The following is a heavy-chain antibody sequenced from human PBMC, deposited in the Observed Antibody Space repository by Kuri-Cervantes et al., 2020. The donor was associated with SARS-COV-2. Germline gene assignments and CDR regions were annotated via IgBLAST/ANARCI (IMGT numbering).Heavy chain of an antibody. J-gene: IGHJ4*02. V-gene: IGHV3-49*03. Sequence: GESLKISCTTSGFSFRDFGVPWFRQAPGKGLEWVGFIKSKAHGETAEYAASVKGRFTISRDDSKTIAYLQMNSLKTEDTAVYYCTRMSTQYYDFWSGGYRDFDYWGQGTLVTVSS. CDR3: TRMSTQYYDFWSGGYRDFDY. CDR2: IKSKAHGETA. CDR1: GFSFRDFG. D-gene: IGHD3-3*01.